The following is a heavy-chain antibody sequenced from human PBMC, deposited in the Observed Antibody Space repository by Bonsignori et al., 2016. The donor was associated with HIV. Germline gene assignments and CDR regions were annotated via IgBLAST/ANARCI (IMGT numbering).Heavy chain of an antibody. J-gene: IGHJ5*02. CDR1: GGSIGSSSYY. V-gene: IGHV4-39*07. CDR3: ARVLPRDGNWFDP. Sequence: SETLSLTCTVSGGSIGSSSYYWGWIRQPPGKGLEWIGSIYYSGSTYYNPSLKSRVTISVDTSKNQFSLKLSSVTAADTAVYYCARVLPRDGNWFDPWGQGTLVTVSS. CDR2: IYYSGST. D-gene: IGHD5-24*01.